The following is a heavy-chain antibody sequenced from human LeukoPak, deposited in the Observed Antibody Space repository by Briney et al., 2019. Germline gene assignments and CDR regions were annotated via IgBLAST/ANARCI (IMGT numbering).Heavy chain of an antibody. CDR2: ISGSGGST. CDR1: GFTFSSYA. V-gene: IGHV3-23*01. CDR3: ARILGSHYDILTGYNGDDY. D-gene: IGHD3-9*01. Sequence: GGSLRLSCATSGFTFSSYAMSWVRQAPGKGLEWVSTISGSGGSTYYADSVKGRFTISRDNSKNTLYLLMNSLRAEDTAVYYCARILGSHYDILTGYNGDDYWGQGTLVTVSS. J-gene: IGHJ4*02.